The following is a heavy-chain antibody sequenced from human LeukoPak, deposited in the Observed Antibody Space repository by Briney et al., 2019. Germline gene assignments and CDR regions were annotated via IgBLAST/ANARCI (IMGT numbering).Heavy chain of an antibody. J-gene: IGHJ4*01. CDR3: TKLNNYDDY. CDR2: ISDDGSHQ. Sequence: GGSLRLSCTASGFTFGTFGMHWVRQAPGKGLEWVAAISDDGSHQYYIDSVRGRFSISRDNSKNTVYLQMTSLRADDPAVYYCTKLNNYDDYWGHGTQVTVSS. V-gene: IGHV3-30*18. CDR1: GFTFGTFG. D-gene: IGHD1/OR15-1a*01.